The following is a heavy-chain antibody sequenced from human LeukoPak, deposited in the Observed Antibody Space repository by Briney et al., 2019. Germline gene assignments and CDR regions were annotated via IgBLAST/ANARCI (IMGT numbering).Heavy chain of an antibody. CDR1: GGSISSYY. V-gene: IGHV4-4*07. CDR3: ARVGGDCSSTSCYFLRDV. D-gene: IGHD2-2*01. J-gene: IGHJ6*04. CDR2: IYTSGST. Sequence: PSETLSLTCTVSGGSISSYYWSWIRQPAGKGLEWIGRIYTSGSTNYNPSLKSRVTISVDTSKNQFSLKLSSVTAADTAVYYCARVGGDCSSTSCYFLRDVWGKGTTVTVSS.